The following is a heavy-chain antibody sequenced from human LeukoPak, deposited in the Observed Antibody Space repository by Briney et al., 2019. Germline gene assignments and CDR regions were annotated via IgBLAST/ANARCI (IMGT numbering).Heavy chain of an antibody. CDR3: ARRPSGVIAAAGIYYFDY. Sequence: ASETLSLTCTVSGXSISSNSSYWGWIRQPPGKGLEWIGSIYYSKNTYYNPSLKSRVTISVDTSKNQLSLRLSSVTAADAAVYYCARRPSGVIAAAGIYYFDYWGQGTLVTVSS. V-gene: IGHV4-39*01. CDR1: GXSISSNSSY. CDR2: IYYSKNT. J-gene: IGHJ4*02. D-gene: IGHD6-13*01.